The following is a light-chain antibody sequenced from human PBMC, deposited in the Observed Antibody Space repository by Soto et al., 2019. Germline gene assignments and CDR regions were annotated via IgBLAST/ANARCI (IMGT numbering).Light chain of an antibody. Sequence: QSALTQPASVSGSPGQSITISCTGTSSDVGSYKYVSWYQQHPGKAPKLMIYEVSNRPSGVSNRVSGSNSGNTASLTISGLQAEDEADYYCNSYTSSNAWVFGTGTKLTVL. J-gene: IGLJ1*01. CDR3: NSYTSSNAWV. CDR1: SSDVGSYKY. V-gene: IGLV2-14*01. CDR2: EVS.